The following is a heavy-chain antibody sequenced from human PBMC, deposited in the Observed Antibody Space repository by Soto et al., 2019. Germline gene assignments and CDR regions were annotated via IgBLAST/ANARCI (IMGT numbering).Heavy chain of an antibody. CDR1: GFTFSSYA. Sequence: GGSLRLSCAASGFTFSSYAMSWVRQAPGKGLEWVSAISGSGGSTYYADSVKGRFTISRGNSKNTLYLQMNSLRAEDTAVYYCAKINGVVGAWAHFDYWGQGTLVTVSS. D-gene: IGHD1-26*01. V-gene: IGHV3-23*01. CDR3: AKINGVVGAWAHFDY. J-gene: IGHJ4*02. CDR2: ISGSGGST.